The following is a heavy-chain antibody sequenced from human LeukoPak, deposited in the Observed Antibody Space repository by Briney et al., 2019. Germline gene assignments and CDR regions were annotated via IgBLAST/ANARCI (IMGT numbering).Heavy chain of an antibody. CDR3: ARDLSGGHFDY. J-gene: IGHJ4*02. V-gene: IGHV4-30-2*01. CDR1: GGSISSGGYS. CDR2: IYHSGST. D-gene: IGHD2-15*01. Sequence: SETLSLTCAVSGGSISSGGYSWSWLRQPPGTGLEWIGYIYHSGSTYYNPSLKSRVTISVDRSKNQFSLKLSSVTAADTAVYYCARDLSGGHFDYWGQGTLVTVSS.